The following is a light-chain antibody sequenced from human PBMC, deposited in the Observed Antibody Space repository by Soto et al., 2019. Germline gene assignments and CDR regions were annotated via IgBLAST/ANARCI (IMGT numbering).Light chain of an antibody. CDR2: SAS. J-gene: IGKJ2*01. V-gene: IGKV3-20*01. CDR3: QQYGGSRNT. Sequence: IVLTQSPGTLSLSLGERATLSCRASQSVSSSYLAWYQQKPGQAPRLVIYSASSRATGIPDRFSGSGSGTDFTLTISRLEPEDFAVYYCQQYGGSRNTFGQGTRLEIK. CDR1: QSVSSSY.